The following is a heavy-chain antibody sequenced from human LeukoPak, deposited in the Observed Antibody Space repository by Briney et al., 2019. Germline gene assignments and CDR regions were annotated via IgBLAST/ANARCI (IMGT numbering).Heavy chain of an antibody. J-gene: IGHJ4*02. CDR1: GGTFSSYA. Sequence: SVKVSCKASGGTFSSYAISWVRQAPGQGLEWMGRIIPILGIANYAQKFQGRVTITADKSTSTAYMELSSLRSEDTAVYYCAKGPLTEVAGTTWDYWGQGTPVTVSS. CDR3: AKGPLTEVAGTTWDY. D-gene: IGHD6-19*01. V-gene: IGHV1-69*04. CDR2: IIPILGIA.